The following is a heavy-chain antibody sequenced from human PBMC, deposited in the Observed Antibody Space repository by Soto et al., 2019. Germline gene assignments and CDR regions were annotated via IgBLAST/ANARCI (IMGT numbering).Heavy chain of an antibody. J-gene: IGHJ4*02. CDR2: IYYSGST. V-gene: IGHV4-31*03. CDR1: GGSISSGGYY. D-gene: IGHD2-21*02. CDR3: ARVLVVVTATTPQYYFDY. Sequence: SETLSLTCTVSGGSISSGGYYWSWIRQHPGKGLEWIGYIYYSGSTYYNPSLKSRVTISVDTSKNQFSLKLSSVTAADTAVYYCARVLVVVTATTPQYYFDYWGQGTLVTVSS.